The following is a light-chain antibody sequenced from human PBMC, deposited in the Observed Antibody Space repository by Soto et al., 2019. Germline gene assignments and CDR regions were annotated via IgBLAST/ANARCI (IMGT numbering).Light chain of an antibody. V-gene: IGKV1-5*03. CDR3: QRYDNVPLA. CDR2: KAS. J-gene: IGKJ2*01. CDR1: QSISSW. Sequence: DIQMTQSPSTLSASVGDRVTITCRASQSISSWLAWYQQKPGKAPKLLIYKASSLESGVPSRFSGSGSGTEFTLTISSLQPDDFATYYCQRYDNVPLAFGQGTKLEIK.